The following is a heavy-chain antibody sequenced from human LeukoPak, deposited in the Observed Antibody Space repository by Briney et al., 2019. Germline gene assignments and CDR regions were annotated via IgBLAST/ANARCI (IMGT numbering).Heavy chain of an antibody. CDR2: INPSGGST. CDR3: ARAALRGSGWKYFDY. J-gene: IGHJ4*02. D-gene: IGHD6-19*01. CDR1: GYTFTSYY. V-gene: IGHV1-46*01. Sequence: ASVKVSCKASGYTFTSYYMHWVRQAPGQGLEWMGIINPSGGSTSYAQKFQGRVTMTRNTSISTAYMELSSLRSEDTAVYYCARAALRGSGWKYFDYWGQGTLVTVSS.